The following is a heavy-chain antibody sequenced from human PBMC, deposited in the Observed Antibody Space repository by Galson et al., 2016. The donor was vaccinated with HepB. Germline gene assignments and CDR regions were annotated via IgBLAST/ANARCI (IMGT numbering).Heavy chain of an antibody. D-gene: IGHD4-11*01. CDR1: GDSFATYD. Sequence: SVKVSCKASGDSFATYDINWLRQATGQGPEWIGWMNPNTGDTGCVPKFQGRVTMTRNASISTAYMELSSLRSEDTAVYYCARGSDYSNYVAIYWGQGTLVTASS. CDR2: MNPNTGDT. V-gene: IGHV1-8*01. J-gene: IGHJ4*02. CDR3: ARGSDYSNYVAIY.